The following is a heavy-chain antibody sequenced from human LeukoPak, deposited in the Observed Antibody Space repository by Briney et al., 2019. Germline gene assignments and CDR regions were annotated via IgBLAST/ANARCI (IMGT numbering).Heavy chain of an antibody. CDR1: VGSLISGDYY. V-gene: IGHV4-39*01. CDR3: ARNLAAHNWFDP. Sequence: PSGTLSLTCIVSVGSLISGDYYWDWIRHPPGGGLEWLGNVHHTGKVDYNPSLRSRVSMYVARSKNQFSLKLTSVTAADTAIYYCARNLAAHNWFDPWGQGALVTISS. J-gene: IGHJ5*02. D-gene: IGHD6-25*01. CDR2: VHHTGKV.